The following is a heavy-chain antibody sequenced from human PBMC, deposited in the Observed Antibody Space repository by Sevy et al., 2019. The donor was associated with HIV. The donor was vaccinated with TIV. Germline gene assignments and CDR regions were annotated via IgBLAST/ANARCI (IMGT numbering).Heavy chain of an antibody. D-gene: IGHD3-22*01. CDR3: AKGGGGHYDPDEIGYYFYYYNMDV. J-gene: IGHJ6*03. CDR1: GFSFDSYG. Sequence: GGSLRLSCAVSGFSFDSYGMTWVRQAPGKGLEWVSGISGSGTRTYYADSVKGRFIISRDNSKNTLYLQMNSLRSEATAMYYCAKGGGGHYDPDEIGYYFYYYNMDVWGKGTTVTVSS. CDR2: ISGSGTRT. V-gene: IGHV3-23*01.